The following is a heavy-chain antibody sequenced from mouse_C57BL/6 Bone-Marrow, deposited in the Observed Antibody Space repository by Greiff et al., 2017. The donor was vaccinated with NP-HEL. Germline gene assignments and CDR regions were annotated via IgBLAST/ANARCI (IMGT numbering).Heavy chain of an antibody. D-gene: IGHD1-1*01. J-gene: IGHJ2*01. CDR3: ARYYYGSGYFDY. CDR2: IDPNGGGT. Sequence: VQLQQPGAELVKPGASVKLSCKASGYTFTNYWMHWVKQRPGRGLEWIGRIDPNGGGTKYNEKFKSKATLTVDKPSSTASMQLSSLTSMDYAVDDGARYYYGSGYFDYWGQGTTLTVAS. V-gene: IGHV1-72*01. CDR1: GYTFTNYW.